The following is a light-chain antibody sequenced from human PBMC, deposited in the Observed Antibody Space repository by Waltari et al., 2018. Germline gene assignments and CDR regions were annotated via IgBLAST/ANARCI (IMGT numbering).Light chain of an antibody. Sequence: QSALTQPPSVSKSLGQSVTISCTGTSSDIGGYHRVSWYQQHSGTAPRLLIYEVNKWPSGVSDRFSGSKSGNTASLTISGLQAEDEADYYCGSYRSGSTNIFGAGTRLTVL. J-gene: IGLJ1*01. CDR2: EVN. CDR3: GSYRSGSTNI. CDR1: SSDIGGYHR. V-gene: IGLV2-18*02.